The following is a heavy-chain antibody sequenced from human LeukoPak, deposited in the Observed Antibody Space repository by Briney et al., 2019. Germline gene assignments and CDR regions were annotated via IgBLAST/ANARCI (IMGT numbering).Heavy chain of an antibody. CDR3: ASLIWFGELLDY. Sequence: GGSLRLSCAASGFTFSSYAMHWVRQAPGKGLEWVAVISYDGSNKYYADSVKGRFTISRDNSKNTLYLQMNSLRAEDTAVYYCASLIWFGELLDYWGQGTLVTVSS. J-gene: IGHJ4*02. D-gene: IGHD3-10*01. CDR2: ISYDGSNK. V-gene: IGHV3-30-3*01. CDR1: GFTFSSYA.